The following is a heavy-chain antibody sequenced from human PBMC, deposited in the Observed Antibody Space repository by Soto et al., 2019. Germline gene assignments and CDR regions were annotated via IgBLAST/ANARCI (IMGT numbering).Heavy chain of an antibody. CDR1: GFTFDDYA. D-gene: IGHD2-15*01. CDR2: ISWNSGTK. CDR3: VKDVIGYCSAGNCFPDSYFDY. J-gene: IGHJ4*02. V-gene: IGHV3-9*01. Sequence: EVQLVESGGGWVQPGRSLRLSCAASGFTFDDYAMHWVRQAPGKGLEWVSGISWNSGTKGYADSVKGRFTISRDNAKNSLYLQMSGLRVEDTAFYYCVKDVIGYCSAGNCFPDSYFDYWGQGALVTVSS.